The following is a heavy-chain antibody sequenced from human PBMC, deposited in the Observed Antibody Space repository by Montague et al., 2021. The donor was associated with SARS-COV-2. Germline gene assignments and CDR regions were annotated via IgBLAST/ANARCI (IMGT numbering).Heavy chain of an antibody. CDR2: IFHSGST. CDR3: AKRITMVRGVTKRDNWFDP. D-gene: IGHD3-10*01. V-gene: IGHV4-4*02. Sequence: SETLSLTCAVSGGAISSQNWLSWVRQSPGNGLEWFGEIFHSGSTNYNPSLTSRVTMSVDKSKNDFSRKQSPVTAADTAMYYCAKRITMVRGVTKRDNWFDPWGRGILVTVSA. J-gene: IGHJ5*02. CDR1: GGAISSQNW.